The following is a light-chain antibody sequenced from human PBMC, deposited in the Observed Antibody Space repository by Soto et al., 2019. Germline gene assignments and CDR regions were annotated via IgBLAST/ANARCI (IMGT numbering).Light chain of an antibody. V-gene: IGKV3D-15*01. CDR3: QQYNNWPWT. J-gene: IGKJ1*01. CDR2: ATS. Sequence: EIVLTQSPGTLSLSPGETATLSCRASQTVNSDYLAWFQRRPGQAPRLLIFATSRRATDIPARFSGSGSGTEFTLTISSLQSEDFAVYYCQQYNNWPWTFGQGTKVDI. CDR1: QTVNSD.